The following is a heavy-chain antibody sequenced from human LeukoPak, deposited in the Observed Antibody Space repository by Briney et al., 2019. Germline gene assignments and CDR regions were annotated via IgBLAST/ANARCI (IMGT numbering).Heavy chain of an antibody. Sequence: GGSLRLSCAASGFTFSSYAMIWVRQAPGKGVEWFSAISGSGGSTYYADSVKGRFTISRDNAKNTLYLQMNSLRAEDTAVYYCAKVGSSGSYFDYWGQGTLVTVSS. CDR2: ISGSGGST. J-gene: IGHJ4*02. D-gene: IGHD6-19*01. V-gene: IGHV3-23*01. CDR1: GFTFSSYA. CDR3: AKVGSSGSYFDY.